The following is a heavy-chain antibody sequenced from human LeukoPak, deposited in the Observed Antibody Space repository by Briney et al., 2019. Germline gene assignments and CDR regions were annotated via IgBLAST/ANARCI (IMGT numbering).Heavy chain of an antibody. D-gene: IGHD6-13*01. Sequence: GGSLRLSCAASGFTFSSYSMNWVRQAPGKGLEWVSYISSSSSTIYYADSVKGRFTISRDNAKNSLYLQMNSLRDEDTAVYYCARDRSTSRYYRGNRMAAARGGWFDPWGQGTLVTVSS. J-gene: IGHJ5*02. CDR3: ARDRSTSRYYRGNRMAAARGGWFDP. V-gene: IGHV3-48*02. CDR1: GFTFSSYS. CDR2: ISSSSSTI.